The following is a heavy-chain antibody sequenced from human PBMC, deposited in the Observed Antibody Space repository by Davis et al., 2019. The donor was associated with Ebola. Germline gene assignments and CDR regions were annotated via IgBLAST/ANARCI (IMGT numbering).Heavy chain of an antibody. Sequence: PGGSLRLSCAASGFTFSAFSMNWVRQAPGKGLEWVASISSGSDYIYYADSVKGRFTVSRDNAKNSLYLQMNSLIAEDTAVYYCAKDGWDRMLYDAFDVWGQGTLVTVSS. D-gene: IGHD1-26*01. CDR2: ISSGSDYI. CDR3: AKDGWDRMLYDAFDV. V-gene: IGHV3-21*01. CDR1: GFTFSAFS. J-gene: IGHJ3*01.